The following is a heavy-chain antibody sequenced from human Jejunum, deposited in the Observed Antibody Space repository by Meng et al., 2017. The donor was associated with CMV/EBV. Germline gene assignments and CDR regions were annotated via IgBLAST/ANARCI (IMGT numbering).Heavy chain of an antibody. V-gene: IGHV3-23*03. CDR1: FSTYA. CDR3: ANSVRSMDQLLIPPAFDA. CDR2: IYSGGGSL. D-gene: IGHD2-2*01. Sequence: FSTYAMRWVRQAPGKGLEWVAVIYSGGGSLYYVDSVKGRFTISTADSRNTLYLQMNSLRADDTAVYYCANSVRSMDQLLIPPAFDAWGQGTMVTVSS. J-gene: IGHJ3*01.